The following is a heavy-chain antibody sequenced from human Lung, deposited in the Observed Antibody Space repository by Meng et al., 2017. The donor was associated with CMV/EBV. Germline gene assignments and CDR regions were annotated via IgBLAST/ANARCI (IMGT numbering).Heavy chain of an antibody. Sequence: AXVXXSCXXSGYTFTTYGISWVRQAPGQGLEWMGWIGVYDGKTNYAQKLQGRVTMTTDISTTTAYMDLRSLRSDDTAVYYCARDRGISGTTFRGDYWGRGTLVTVSS. CDR1: GYTFTTYG. CDR2: IGVYDGKT. D-gene: IGHD1-20*01. V-gene: IGHV1-18*01. J-gene: IGHJ4*02. CDR3: ARDRGISGTTFRGDY.